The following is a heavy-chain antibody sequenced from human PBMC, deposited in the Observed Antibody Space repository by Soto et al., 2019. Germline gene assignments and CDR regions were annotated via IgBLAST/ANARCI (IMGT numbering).Heavy chain of an antibody. CDR2: IIPIFGTA. CDR3: ARGDTYYYDSSGPIFDY. Sequence: QVQLVQSGAEVKKPGSSVKVSCKASGGTFSSYAISWVRQAPGQGPEWMGGIIPIFGTANYAQKFQGRVTITADESTSTAYMELSSLRSEDTAVYYCARGDTYYYDSSGPIFDYWGQGTLVTVSS. D-gene: IGHD3-22*01. V-gene: IGHV1-69*12. J-gene: IGHJ4*02. CDR1: GGTFSSYA.